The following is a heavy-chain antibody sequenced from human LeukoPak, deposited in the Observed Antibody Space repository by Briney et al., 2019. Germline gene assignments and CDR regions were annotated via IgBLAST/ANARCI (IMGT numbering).Heavy chain of an antibody. CDR1: GYTFTSYD. CDR2: MNPNSGNT. Sequence: ASVKVSCKASGYTFTSYDINWVRQATGQGLEWMGWMNPNSGNTGYAQKFQGRVTMTTDTSTSTAYMELRSLRSDDTAVYYCAREGGSYFSPYYYYGMDVWGQGTTVTVSS. V-gene: IGHV1-8*01. CDR3: AREGGSYFSPYYYYGMDV. D-gene: IGHD1-26*01. J-gene: IGHJ6*02.